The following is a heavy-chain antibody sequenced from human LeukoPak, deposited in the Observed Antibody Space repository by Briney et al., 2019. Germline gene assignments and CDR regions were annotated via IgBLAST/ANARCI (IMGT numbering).Heavy chain of an antibody. D-gene: IGHD6-6*01. CDR2: INLDGSGR. V-gene: IGHV3-7*01. CDR3: GSSDVY. J-gene: IGHJ4*02. CDR1: GFTFSNSW. Sequence: GGSLRLSCAASGFTFSNSWMSWVRQAPGERLEWVAEINLDGSGRYYVDSVRGRFTISRDNAKNSVFLQLNSLRAEDTAVYYCGSSDVYWGQGTLVTVSS.